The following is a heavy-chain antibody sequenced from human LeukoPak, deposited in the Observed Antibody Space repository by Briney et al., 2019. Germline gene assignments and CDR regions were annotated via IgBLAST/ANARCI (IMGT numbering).Heavy chain of an antibody. CDR2: ISGDGGGT. CDR1: GFTFDDYA. Sequence: GGSLRLSCAASGFTFDDYAMHWVRQAPGKGLEWVSLISGDGGGTYYADSVKGRFTTSRDNSKNSLYLQMNSLRTEDTALYYCAKGTPLEWLSDYWGQGTLVTVSS. CDR3: AKGTPLEWLSDY. J-gene: IGHJ4*02. D-gene: IGHD3-3*01. V-gene: IGHV3-43*02.